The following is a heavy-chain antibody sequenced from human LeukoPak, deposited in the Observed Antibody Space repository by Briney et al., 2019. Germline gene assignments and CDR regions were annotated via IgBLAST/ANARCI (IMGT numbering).Heavy chain of an antibody. D-gene: IGHD5-12*01. CDR3: SRAEDIVATMGLDY. V-gene: IGHV1-69*05. J-gene: IGHJ4*02. Sequence: SVKLSCKPSGGALSSFVISWVGQAGGQGGEWMGGIIAIFAAANYAQKFQGRVTITTDESPSRTSTDLSCLISAAPAGRSFSRAEDIVATMGLDYWGQGTLVTVSS. CDR2: IIAIFAAA. CDR1: GGALSSFV.